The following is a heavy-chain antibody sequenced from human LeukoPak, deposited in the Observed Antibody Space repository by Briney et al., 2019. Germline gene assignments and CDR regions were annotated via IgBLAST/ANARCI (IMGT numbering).Heavy chain of an antibody. J-gene: IGHJ3*02. V-gene: IGHV5-51*01. Sequence: GESLKISCKGSGYSFTSYWIGWVRQVPGKGLEWMGIIYPGDSDTRYSPSFQGQVTISADKSISTAYLQWSSLKASDTAMYYCATQRTYDYVWGSPPGAFDIWGQGTMVTVSS. CDR2: IYPGDSDT. D-gene: IGHD3-16*01. CDR1: GYSFTSYW. CDR3: ATQRTYDYVWGSPPGAFDI.